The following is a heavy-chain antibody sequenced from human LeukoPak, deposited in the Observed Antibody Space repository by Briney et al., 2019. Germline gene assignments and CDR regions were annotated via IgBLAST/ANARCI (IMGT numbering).Heavy chain of an antibody. V-gene: IGHV1-69*13. J-gene: IGHJ4*02. Sequence: ASVSVSCKASGGTFSSYAISWVRQAPGQGLEWMGGIIPIFGTANYAQKFQGRVTITADESTSTAYMELSSLRSEDTAVYYCARDKLAAVYFDYWGQGTLVTVSS. CDR3: ARDKLAAVYFDY. CDR2: IIPIFGTA. D-gene: IGHD6-13*01. CDR1: GGTFSSYA.